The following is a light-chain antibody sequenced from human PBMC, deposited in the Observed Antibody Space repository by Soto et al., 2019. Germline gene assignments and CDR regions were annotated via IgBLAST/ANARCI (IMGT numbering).Light chain of an antibody. J-gene: IGLJ3*02. Sequence: QSALTQPPSVSGAPGQRVTISCTGSSSNIGAGYDVHWYQQLPGTAPKLLIYGNSNRPSGVPDRFSGSKSGTSASQAITGLQAEDEADYYCQSYDSSVSGWVFGGGTKLTVL. V-gene: IGLV1-40*01. CDR1: SSNIGAGYD. CDR2: GNS. CDR3: QSYDSSVSGWV.